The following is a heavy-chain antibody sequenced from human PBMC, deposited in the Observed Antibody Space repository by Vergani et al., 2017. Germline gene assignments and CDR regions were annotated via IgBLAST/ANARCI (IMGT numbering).Heavy chain of an antibody. CDR1: GGSITYGAFY. CDR3: ARCFRDEGMIYGGTVENWFDP. J-gene: IGHJ5*02. Sequence: QVQLQESGPGLVKPSETLSLTCTVSGGSITYGAFYWGWIRQSPRKGLEWIGSIYYSENKFYNPSLESRVTLSIDTTKNQFSLKLKSVTAADTAVYYCARCFRDEGMIYGGTVENWFDPWGQGTLVTVSS. CDR2: IYYSENK. V-gene: IGHV4-39*01. D-gene: IGHD3-22*01.